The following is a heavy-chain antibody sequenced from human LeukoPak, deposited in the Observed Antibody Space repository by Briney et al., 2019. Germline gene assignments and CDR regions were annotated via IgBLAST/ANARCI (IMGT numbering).Heavy chain of an antibody. CDR2: IKEDGSKK. CDR3: ARAMDC. J-gene: IGHJ4*02. CDR1: GFTFSGHW. V-gene: IGHV3-7*03. Sequence: GGSWRLSCAASGFTFSGHWMTWVRQAPGKGLEWVANIKEDGSKKNYVDSVKGRFTISRDNAKNSLFLQMNSLRAEDTAVYYCARAMDCWGQGTLVTVSS. D-gene: IGHD2-2*01.